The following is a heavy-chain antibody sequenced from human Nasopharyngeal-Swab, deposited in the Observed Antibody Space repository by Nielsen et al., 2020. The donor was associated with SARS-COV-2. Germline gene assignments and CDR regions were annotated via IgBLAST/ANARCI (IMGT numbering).Heavy chain of an antibody. CDR3: ARARYGSGSYSFDY. D-gene: IGHD3-10*01. J-gene: IGHJ4*02. V-gene: IGHV3-48*02. CDR1: GFTFSSYS. CDR2: ISSSSSTI. Sequence: GESLKISCVASGFTFSSYSMNWVRQAPGKGLEWVSYISSSSSTIYYADSVKGRFTISRDNAKNSLYLQMNSLRDEDTAVYYCARARYGSGSYSFDYWGQGTLVTVSS.